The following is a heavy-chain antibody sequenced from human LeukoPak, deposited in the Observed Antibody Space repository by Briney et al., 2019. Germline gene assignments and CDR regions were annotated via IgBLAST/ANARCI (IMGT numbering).Heavy chain of an antibody. Sequence: SVKVSCKASGGTFSSYAISWVRQALGQGLEWMGGIIPIFGTANYAQKFQGRVTITADKSTSTAYMELRSLRSDDTAVYYCARDDYVWGSYRSEFSFDYWGQGTPVTVSS. J-gene: IGHJ4*02. CDR1: GGTFSSYA. D-gene: IGHD3-16*02. CDR3: ARDDYVWGSYRSEFSFDY. V-gene: IGHV1-69*06. CDR2: IIPIFGTA.